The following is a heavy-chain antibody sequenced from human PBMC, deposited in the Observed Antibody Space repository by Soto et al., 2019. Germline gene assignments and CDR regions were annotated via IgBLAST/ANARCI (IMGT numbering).Heavy chain of an antibody. J-gene: IGHJ4*02. V-gene: IGHV4-4*02. CDR2: IHHSGST. D-gene: IGHD6-19*01. CDR1: GASISSEQY. Sequence: QMQLQESGPGLVKASETLSLTCAVSGASISSEQYWTWVRQPPGKGLEWIGDIHHSGSTNNNPSLRSRLIMSVDTSKNQFSLNLNSVTAADTAVYYCARSFGWYAIDQWGQGTLVTASS. CDR3: ARSFGWYAIDQ.